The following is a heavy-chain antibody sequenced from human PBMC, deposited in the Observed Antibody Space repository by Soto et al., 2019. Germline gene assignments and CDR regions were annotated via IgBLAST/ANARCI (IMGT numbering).Heavy chain of an antibody. D-gene: IGHD2-2*02. CDR1: GYSFTSYW. CDR3: ARRGELGYCSSTSCYTLDAFDI. J-gene: IGHJ3*02. Sequence: PGESLKISCKGSGYSFTSYWISWVRQMPGKGLEWMGRIDPSDSYTNYSPSFQGHVTISADKSISTAYLQWSSLKASDTAMYYCARRGELGYCSSTSCYTLDAFDIWGQGTMVTV. V-gene: IGHV5-10-1*01. CDR2: IDPSDSYT.